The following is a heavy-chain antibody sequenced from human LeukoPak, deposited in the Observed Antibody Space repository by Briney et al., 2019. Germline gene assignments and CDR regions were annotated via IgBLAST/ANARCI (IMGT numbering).Heavy chain of an antibody. Sequence: GESLKISCKGSGYSFTTYWIGWVRQMPGKGLEWMGIIYPGDSDARYSPSFQGQVTISADKSISTAYLQWSSLKASDSAIYYCVRLWNRWFDPWGQGTLVTVSS. V-gene: IGHV5-51*01. CDR3: VRLWNRWFDP. J-gene: IGHJ5*02. CDR2: IYPGDSDA. CDR1: GYSFTTYW. D-gene: IGHD1-1*01.